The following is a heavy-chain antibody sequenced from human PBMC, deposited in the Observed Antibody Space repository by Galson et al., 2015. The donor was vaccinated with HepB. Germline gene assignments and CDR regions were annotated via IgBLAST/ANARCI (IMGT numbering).Heavy chain of an antibody. J-gene: IGHJ4*02. Sequence: LRLSCAASGFTFSGYWMSWVRQAPGKGLEWVANIKQDGSEKYYVDSVKGRFTISRDNAKNSLYLQMNSLRAEDTAVYYCARSYCTPTSCYDYWGQGTLVTVSS. V-gene: IGHV3-7*03. CDR1: GFTFSGYW. CDR2: IKQDGSEK. CDR3: ARSYCTPTSCYDY. D-gene: IGHD2-2*01.